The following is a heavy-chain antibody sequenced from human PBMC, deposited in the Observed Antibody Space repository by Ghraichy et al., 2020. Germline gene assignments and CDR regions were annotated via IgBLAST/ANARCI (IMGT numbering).Heavy chain of an antibody. CDR3: AVLPLDWLPSY. CDR2: IYYSGST. J-gene: IGHJ4*02. V-gene: IGHV4-39*01. D-gene: IGHD3-3*01. CDR1: GGSISSSSYY. Sequence: SETLSLTCTVSGGSISSSSYYWGWIRQPPGKGLEWIGSIYYSGSTYYNPSLKSRVTISVDTSKNQFSLKLSSVTAADTAVYYCAVLPLDWLPSYWGQGTLVTVSS.